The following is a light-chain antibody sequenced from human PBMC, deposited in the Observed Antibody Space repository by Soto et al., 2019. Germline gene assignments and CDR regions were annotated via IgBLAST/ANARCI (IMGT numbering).Light chain of an antibody. CDR2: DDN. CDR3: GSWDSRLSAYV. Sequence: QSVLAQPPSVSAAPGQKVTISCSGSSSNIGGNSVSWYQQLPGTAPKLLIYDDNKRPSGIPDRFSGSKSGTSATLGITGFQTGDEADYYCGSWDSRLSAYVFGTGNKVT. CDR1: SSNIGGNS. J-gene: IGLJ1*01. V-gene: IGLV1-51*01.